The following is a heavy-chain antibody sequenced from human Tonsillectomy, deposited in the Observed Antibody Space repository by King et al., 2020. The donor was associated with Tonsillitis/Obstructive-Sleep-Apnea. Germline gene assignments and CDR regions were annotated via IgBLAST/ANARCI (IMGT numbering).Heavy chain of an antibody. J-gene: IGHJ6*02. D-gene: IGHD3-10*01. CDR3: AGESGGVPRRYYGMDV. Sequence: VQLVESGGGVVQPGRSLRLSCAASGFTFRSYSMHWVRQAPGKGLEWVAVISYDGSNKYYADSVKGPFTISRDNSKNTLYVQMNSLRAEDTAVYYCAGESGGVPRRYYGMDVWGQGTTVTVSS. V-gene: IGHV3-30*04. CDR1: GFTFRSYS. CDR2: ISYDGSNK.